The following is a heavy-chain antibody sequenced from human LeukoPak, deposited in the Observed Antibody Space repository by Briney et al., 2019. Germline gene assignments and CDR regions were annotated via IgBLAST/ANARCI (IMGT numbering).Heavy chain of an antibody. CDR3: ARDYGGNSGWFDP. V-gene: IGHV1-8*01. D-gene: IGHD4-23*01. Sequence: ASVKVSCKASRYTFTNYDLNWVRQAPGQGLEWMGWMNPTSGNTGHAQKFQGRVTMTRDTSISTAYMELTSLRYEDTAVYYCARDYGGNSGWFDPWGQGTLVTVSS. CDR1: RYTFTNYD. J-gene: IGHJ5*02. CDR2: MNPTSGNT.